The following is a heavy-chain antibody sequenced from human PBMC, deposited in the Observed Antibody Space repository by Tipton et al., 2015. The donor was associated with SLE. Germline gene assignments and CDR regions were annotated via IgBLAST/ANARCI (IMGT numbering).Heavy chain of an antibody. Sequence: TLSLTCAVYGGSFSGYYWSWIRQPAGKGLEWIGYIYTSGSTNYNPSLKSRVTISVDTSKNQFSLKLSSVTAADTAVYYCARKGEWELVTFDYWGQGTLVTVSS. CDR3: ARKGEWELVTFDY. D-gene: IGHD1-26*01. CDR1: GGSFSGYY. CDR2: IYTSGST. J-gene: IGHJ4*02. V-gene: IGHV4-4*09.